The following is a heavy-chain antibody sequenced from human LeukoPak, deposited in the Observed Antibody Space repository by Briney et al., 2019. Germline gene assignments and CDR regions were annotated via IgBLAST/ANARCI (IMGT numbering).Heavy chain of an antibody. CDR2: ISYDGSNK. CDR1: GFTFSSYA. V-gene: IGHV3-30-3*01. J-gene: IGHJ4*02. D-gene: IGHD1-1*01. Sequence: PGGSLRLSCAASGFTFSSYAMHWVRQAPGKGLEWVAVISYDGSNKYYADSVKGRFTISRDNSKNTLYLQMNSLRAEDTAVFYCARPPTTSSWRNLYYFDYWGQGTLVTVSS. CDR3: ARPPTTSSWRNLYYFDY.